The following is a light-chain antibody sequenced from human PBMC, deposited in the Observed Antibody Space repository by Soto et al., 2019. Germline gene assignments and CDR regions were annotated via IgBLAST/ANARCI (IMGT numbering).Light chain of an antibody. J-gene: IGKJ1*01. Sequence: DIQMTQSPSTLSASVGDTVTITGRASESIDNWLAWYQQKPGKAPKVLIFAASTLVRGVPSRFSGRGSGTEFTLTIRSLKADDYATFYCQQYHTDWTFGQGTKVDIK. CDR2: AAS. V-gene: IGKV1-5*01. CDR3: QQYHTDWT. CDR1: ESIDNW.